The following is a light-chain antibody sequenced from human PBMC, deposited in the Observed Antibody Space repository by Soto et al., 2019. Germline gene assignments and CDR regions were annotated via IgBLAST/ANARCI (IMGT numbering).Light chain of an antibody. J-gene: IGLJ3*02. CDR3: AAWDDSLNGRV. CDR2: RNN. V-gene: IGLV1-47*01. CDR1: TSNIGTNS. Sequence: QSVLTQPPSASATPGQRVTISCSGSTSNIGTNSVYWYQQLPGAAPKLLIYRNNQRPSGVPDRFSGSKSDTSASLAISGLRSEDEAGYYCAAWDDSLNGRVFGGGTKVTVL.